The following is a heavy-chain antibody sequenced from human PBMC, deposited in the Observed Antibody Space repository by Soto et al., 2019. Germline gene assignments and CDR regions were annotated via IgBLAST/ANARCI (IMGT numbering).Heavy chain of an antibody. CDR2: IRSSGNII. V-gene: IGHV3-48*03. Sequence: EVQLVESGGGLEQPGGSLRLSCAASGFTLSSYEMNWVRQAPGKGLEWVSYIRSSGNIISYADSVKGRFTSSRDKAQNSLYLQMNRLRAEDTAVYYCQTGSNPRFDYWGQGTMVSVSS. CDR1: GFTLSSYE. J-gene: IGHJ4*02. D-gene: IGHD3-9*01. CDR3: QTGSNPRFDY.